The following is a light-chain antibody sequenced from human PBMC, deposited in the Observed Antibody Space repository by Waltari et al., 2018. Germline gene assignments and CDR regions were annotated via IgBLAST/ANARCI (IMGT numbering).Light chain of an antibody. CDR3: QHRGHWPPDAT. CDR1: QSVRGY. J-gene: IGKJ3*01. CDR2: DTS. Sequence: EFVLTQSPATLSLSPGERATLSCRASQSVRGYLAWYQQKPGQAPRLLIYDTSNRGTGIPARFSGSGSGTDFTLTISSLEPEDFAVYYCQHRGHWPPDATFGPGTKVDIK. V-gene: IGKV3-11*01.